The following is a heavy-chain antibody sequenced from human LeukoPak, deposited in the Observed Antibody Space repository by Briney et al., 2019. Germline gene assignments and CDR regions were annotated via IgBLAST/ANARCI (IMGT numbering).Heavy chain of an antibody. CDR1: GFTFSSYE. CDR2: ISSSGSTI. Sequence: PGGSLRLSCAASGFTFSSYEMNWVRQAPGKGLEWVSYISSSGSTIYYADSVKGRFTISRDNAKNSLYLQMNSLRAEDTAVYYCARDPYYDFWSGPKPVDYWGQGTLVTVSS. D-gene: IGHD3-3*01. V-gene: IGHV3-48*03. J-gene: IGHJ4*02. CDR3: ARDPYYDFWSGPKPVDY.